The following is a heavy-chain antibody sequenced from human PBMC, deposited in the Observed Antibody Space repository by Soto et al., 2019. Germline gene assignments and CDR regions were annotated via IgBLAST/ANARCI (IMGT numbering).Heavy chain of an antibody. Sequence: QVHLVQSGAEVKKPGASVKVSCQGSGYAFTTYGITWVRQATGQGLEWMGWISAHNGNTNYAQKLQGRVTVTRDTSTSTAYMELRSLRYDDTAVYYCARGRYGDYWGQGALVPVSS. CDR2: ISAHNGNT. J-gene: IGHJ4*02. CDR3: ARGRYGDY. CDR1: GYAFTTYG. D-gene: IGHD1-1*01. V-gene: IGHV1-18*01.